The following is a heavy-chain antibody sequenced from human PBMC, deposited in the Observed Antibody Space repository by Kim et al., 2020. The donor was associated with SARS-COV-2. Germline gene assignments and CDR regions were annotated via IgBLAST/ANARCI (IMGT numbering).Heavy chain of an antibody. D-gene: IGHD2-15*01. J-gene: IGHJ4*02. V-gene: IGHV1-18*01. CDR3: ARVVVATTLGFDY. Sequence: ASVKVSCRASGYSFSNYAITWVRQAPGQGREWVGWISGDSGNTGYRESLQGRVTMTTDTSTTTAYLELRDLRFDDTAVYYCARVVVATTLGFDYWGQGTLVTVSS. CDR2: ISGDSGNT. CDR1: GYSFSNYA.